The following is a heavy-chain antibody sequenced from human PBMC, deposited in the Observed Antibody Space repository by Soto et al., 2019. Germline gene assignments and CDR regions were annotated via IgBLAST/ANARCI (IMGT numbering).Heavy chain of an antibody. D-gene: IGHD3-9*01. CDR2: ISAYNGNT. Sequence: ASVKVSCKASGYTFTSYGISWVRQAPGQGLEWMGWISAYNGNTNYAQKLQGRVTMTTDTSTSTAYMELRSLRSDDTAVYYCARVSGRTRIRSFAWFPTGAFDYWGQGTLVTVSS. V-gene: IGHV1-18*04. CDR1: GYTFTSYG. J-gene: IGHJ4*02. CDR3: ARVSGRTRIRSFAWFPTGAFDY.